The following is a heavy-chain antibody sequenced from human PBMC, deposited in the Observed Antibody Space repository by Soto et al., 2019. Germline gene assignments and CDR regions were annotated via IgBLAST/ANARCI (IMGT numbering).Heavy chain of an antibody. J-gene: IGHJ4*02. CDR1: GFTFSSYG. D-gene: IGHD3-16*02. CDR3: AKSRLRLGELSPTFDY. CDR2: ISYDGSNK. Sequence: SLRLSCAASGFTFSSYGMHWVRQAPGKGLEWVAVISYDGSNKYYADSVKGRFTISRDNSKNTLYLQMNSLRAEDTAVYYCAKSRLRLGELSPTFDYWGQGTLVTVSS. V-gene: IGHV3-30*18.